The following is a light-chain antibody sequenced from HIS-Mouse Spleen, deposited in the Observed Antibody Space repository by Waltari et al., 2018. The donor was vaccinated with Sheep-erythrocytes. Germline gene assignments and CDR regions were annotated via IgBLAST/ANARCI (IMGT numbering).Light chain of an antibody. CDR2: EGS. CDR1: SSDVGSYNL. J-gene: IGLJ3*02. V-gene: IGLV2-23*01. CDR3: CSYAGSSTPWV. Sequence: QSALTQPASVSGSPGQSITISCTGTSSDVGSYNLVSWYQQHPGKAPKLMTYEGSKRPSRVSNRFSGSKSGNTASLTISGLQADDEADYYCCSYAGSSTPWVFGGGTKLTVL.